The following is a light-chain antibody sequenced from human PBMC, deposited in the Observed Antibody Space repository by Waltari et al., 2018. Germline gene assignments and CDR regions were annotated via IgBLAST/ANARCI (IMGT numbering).Light chain of an antibody. CDR1: QSISSH. J-gene: IGKJ4*01. V-gene: IGKV3-15*01. CDR3: QQYNNWPLT. CDR2: SAS. Sequence: ETVMTQSPATLSAFPGERVTLSCGASQSISSHLAWYQQKPGQPPRPVIYSASSRATGVPFRFSGSGSGTDFTLTISSLQSEDFAVYYCQQYNNWPLTFGGGTKVEL.